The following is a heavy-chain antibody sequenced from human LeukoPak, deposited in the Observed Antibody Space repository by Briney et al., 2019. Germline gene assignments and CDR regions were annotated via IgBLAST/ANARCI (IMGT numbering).Heavy chain of an antibody. D-gene: IGHD5-18*01. CDR3: AKDQRQSVDTAMVTWFDP. CDR2: ISGSGGST. CDR1: GFTFSSYA. J-gene: IGHJ5*02. Sequence: GGSLRLSCAASGFTFSSYAMSWVRQAPGKGLEWVSAISGSGGSTYYADSVKGRFTISRDNSKNTLYLQVNSLRAEDTAVYYCAKDQRQSVDTAMVTWFDPWGQGTLVTVSS. V-gene: IGHV3-23*01.